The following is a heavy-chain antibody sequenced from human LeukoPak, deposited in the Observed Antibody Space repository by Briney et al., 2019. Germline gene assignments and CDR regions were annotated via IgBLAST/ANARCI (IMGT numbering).Heavy chain of an antibody. V-gene: IGHV4-59*01. J-gene: IGHJ4*02. Sequence: SETLSLTCTVSGGSISSYYWSWIRQPPGKGLEWIGYIYYSGSTNYNPSLKSRVTISVDTSKNQFSLKLSSVTAADTAVYYCARDLEGLVTAMGYWGQGTLVIVSS. CDR1: GGSISSYY. CDR2: IYYSGST. CDR3: ARDLEGLVTAMGY. D-gene: IGHD2-21*02.